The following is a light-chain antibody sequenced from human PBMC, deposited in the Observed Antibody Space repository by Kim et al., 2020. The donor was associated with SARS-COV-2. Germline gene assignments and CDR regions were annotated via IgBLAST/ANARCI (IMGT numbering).Light chain of an antibody. V-gene: IGKV1-33*01. CDR3: QQYNDVPPYT. CDR2: DAS. CDR1: QDISIY. Sequence: DIQMTHSPSSLSAAVGDRVTITCQASQDISIYLNWFQQKPGKAPKLFIYDASNLATGVPSRFSGSGYGTDFTLTISSLQPEDVATYYCQQYNDVPPYTFGQGTKLEI. J-gene: IGKJ2*01.